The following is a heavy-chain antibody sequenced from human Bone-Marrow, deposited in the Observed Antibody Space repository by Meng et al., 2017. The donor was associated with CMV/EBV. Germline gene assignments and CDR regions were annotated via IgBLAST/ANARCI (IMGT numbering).Heavy chain of an antibody. CDR3: AKDFEVYDSSGYEYFQH. J-gene: IGHJ1*01. CDR1: TFTFSSYA. D-gene: IGHD3-22*01. Sequence: GGSLRLSCAASTFTFSSYAMHWVRQAPGKGLEWVAFIRYDGSNKYYADSVKGRFTISRDNSKNTLYLQMNSLRAEDTAVYYCAKDFEVYDSSGYEYFQHWGQGTLVTVSS. V-gene: IGHV3-30*02. CDR2: IRYDGSNK.